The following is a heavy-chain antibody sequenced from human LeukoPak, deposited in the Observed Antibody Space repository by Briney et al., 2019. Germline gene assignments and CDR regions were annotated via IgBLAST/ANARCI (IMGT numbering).Heavy chain of an antibody. J-gene: IGHJ6*02. V-gene: IGHV3-30*18. Sequence: SGRSLRLSCVGYGFTFGGNGIHWVRQAPGKGLEWVAVISYDEFNKYYGGSVKGRFTISRDNPKNALYLQMNSLRAEDTAVYYCANSRRDGYNQWYYGMDVWGQGTTVTVSS. CDR1: GFTFGGNG. CDR2: ISYDEFNK. CDR3: ANSRRDGYNQWYYGMDV. D-gene: IGHD5-24*01.